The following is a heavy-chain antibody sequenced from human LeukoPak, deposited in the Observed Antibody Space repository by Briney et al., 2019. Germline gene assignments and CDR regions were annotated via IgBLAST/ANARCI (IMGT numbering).Heavy chain of an antibody. Sequence: PSETLSLTCAVSGGSISSGGYSWSWIRQPPGKGLEWIGYIYYSGSTYYNPSLKSRVTISVDTSKNQFSLKLSSVTAADTAVYYCARSTYSGSYYLFDYWGQGTLVTVSS. D-gene: IGHD1-26*01. CDR2: IYYSGST. J-gene: IGHJ4*02. CDR1: GGSISSGGYS. V-gene: IGHV4-30-4*07. CDR3: ARSTYSGSYYLFDY.